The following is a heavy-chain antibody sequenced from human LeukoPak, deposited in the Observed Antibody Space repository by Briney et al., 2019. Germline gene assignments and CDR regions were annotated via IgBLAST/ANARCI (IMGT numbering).Heavy chain of an antibody. J-gene: IGHJ5*02. CDR3: ARGINDYDILTGYRGPGWFDP. CDR2: INPNSGGT. V-gene: IGHV1-2*02. CDR1: EYTFTGYY. D-gene: IGHD3-9*01. Sequence: ASVKVSCKASEYTFTGYYMHWVRQAPGQGLEWMGWINPNSGGTNYAQKFQGRVTMTRDTSISTAYMELSRLRSDDTAVYYCARGINDYDILTGYRGPGWFDPWGQGTLVTVSS.